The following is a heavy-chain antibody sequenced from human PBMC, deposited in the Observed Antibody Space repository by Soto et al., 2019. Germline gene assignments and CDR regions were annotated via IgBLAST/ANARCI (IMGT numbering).Heavy chain of an antibody. D-gene: IGHD4-17*01. CDR3: ASTGDYEGSDYYYMDV. V-gene: IGHV1-3*01. J-gene: IGHJ6*03. CDR2: INAGNGNT. Sequence: GASAKVSCKASGYTFTSYSMHSLRHDPGQRLEWMGWINAGNGNTKYSQKFQGRVTITRDTSASTAYMELSSLRSEDKAVYYCASTGDYEGSDYYYMDVWGKGITVTVSS. CDR1: GYTFTSYS.